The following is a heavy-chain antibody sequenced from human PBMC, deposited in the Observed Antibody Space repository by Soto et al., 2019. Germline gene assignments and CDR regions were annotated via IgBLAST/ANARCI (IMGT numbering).Heavy chain of an antibody. Sequence: QITLKESGPTLVKPTQTLTLTCTFSGFSLSTSGVGVGWIRQSPGKALEWLALIYWDDDKRYRPSLKSRLTITKDSSKNQVVLTMTNMDPVDTATYFCAQVYGGYDSFDYWGQETMVTVSS. CDR2: IYWDDDK. V-gene: IGHV2-5*02. CDR1: GFSLSTSGVG. CDR3: AQVYGGYDSFDY. D-gene: IGHD5-12*01. J-gene: IGHJ4*02.